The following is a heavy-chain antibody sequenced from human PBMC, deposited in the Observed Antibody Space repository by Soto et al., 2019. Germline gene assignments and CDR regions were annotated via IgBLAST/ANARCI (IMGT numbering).Heavy chain of an antibody. CDR3: ARGIISSSSVYYYYGMDV. CDR1: GYTFTGYY. J-gene: IGHJ6*02. D-gene: IGHD6-6*01. V-gene: IGHV1-2*04. Sequence: GTSVKVSCKASGYTFTGYYMHWVRQAPGQGLEWMGWINPNSGGTNYAQKFQGWVTMTRDTSISTAYMELSRLRSDDTAMHYCARGIISSSSVYYYYGMDVWGQGTTVTVSS. CDR2: INPNSGGT.